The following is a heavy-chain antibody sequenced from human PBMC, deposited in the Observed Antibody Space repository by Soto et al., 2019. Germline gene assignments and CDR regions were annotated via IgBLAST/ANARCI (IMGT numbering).Heavy chain of an antibody. CDR3: AKDLVGYGDPPGDY. Sequence: GGSLRLSCAASGFTFSSYAMSWVRQAPGKGLEWVSAISGSGGSTYYADSVKGRFTISRDNSKNTLYLQMNSLRAEDTAVYYCAKDLVGYGDPPGDYWGQGTLVTVSS. D-gene: IGHD4-17*01. V-gene: IGHV3-23*01. J-gene: IGHJ4*02. CDR2: ISGSGGST. CDR1: GFTFSSYA.